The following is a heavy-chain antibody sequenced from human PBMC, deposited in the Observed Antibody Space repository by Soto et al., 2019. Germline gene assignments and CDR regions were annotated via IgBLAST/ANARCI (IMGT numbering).Heavy chain of an antibody. CDR3: ARDMGFGLSDY. Sequence: ASVKVSCKAFGYTFTSYAMYWVRQAPGQRLEWMGWINAGNGNTKYSQKFQGRVTITRDTSASTAYMELSSLRSEDTAVYYCARDMGFGLSDYWGQGTLVTVSS. D-gene: IGHD3-10*01. V-gene: IGHV1-3*01. CDR2: INAGNGNT. CDR1: GYTFTSYA. J-gene: IGHJ4*02.